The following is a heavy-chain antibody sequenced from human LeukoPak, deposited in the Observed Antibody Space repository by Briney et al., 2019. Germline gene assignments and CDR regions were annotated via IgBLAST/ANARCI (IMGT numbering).Heavy chain of an antibody. CDR3: ARDQDYYDSSGYYTPFFDY. CDR1: GFTFSDYY. V-gene: IGHV3-11*01. Sequence: GGSLRLSCAASGFTFSDYYMSWIRQAPGKGLEWVSYISSSGSTIYYADSVKGRFTISRDNAKNSLYLQMNSLRAEDTAAYYCARDQDYYDSSGYYTPFFDYWGQGTLVTVSS. CDR2: ISSSGSTI. D-gene: IGHD3-22*01. J-gene: IGHJ4*02.